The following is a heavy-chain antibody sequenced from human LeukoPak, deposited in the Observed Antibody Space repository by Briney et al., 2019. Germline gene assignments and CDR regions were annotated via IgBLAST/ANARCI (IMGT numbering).Heavy chain of an antibody. CDR2: IYYSGST. CDR1: GGSISSGDYY. D-gene: IGHD3-22*01. Sequence: SETLSLTCTVSGGSISSGDYYWSWIRQPPGKGLERIGYIYYSGSTYYNPSLKSRVTISVDTSKNQFSLKLSSVTAADTAVYYCARASQYDSSGYYTNALYYYYMDVWGKGTTVTVSS. J-gene: IGHJ6*03. V-gene: IGHV4-30-4*08. CDR3: ARASQYDSSGYYTNALYYYYMDV.